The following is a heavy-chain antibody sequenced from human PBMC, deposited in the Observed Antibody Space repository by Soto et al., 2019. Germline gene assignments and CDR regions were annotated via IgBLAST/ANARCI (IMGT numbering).Heavy chain of an antibody. CDR2: IYYSGST. Sequence: QLQLQESGPGLVKPSETLSLTCTVSGGSISSSSYYWGWIHQPPGKGLEWIGSIYYSGSTYYNPSLKSRVTISVDTSKNQFSLKLSSVTAADTAVYYCASSVRYCSSTSCYPNWFDPWGQGTLVTVSS. D-gene: IGHD2-2*01. CDR1: GGSISSSSYY. J-gene: IGHJ5*02. CDR3: ASSVRYCSSTSCYPNWFDP. V-gene: IGHV4-39*01.